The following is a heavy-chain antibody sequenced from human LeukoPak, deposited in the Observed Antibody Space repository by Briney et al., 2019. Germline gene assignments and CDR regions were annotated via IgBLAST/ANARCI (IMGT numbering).Heavy chain of an antibody. J-gene: IGHJ4*02. CDR3: ARSWSSGYYFDF. V-gene: IGHV3-7*01. CDR2: INQDGSDK. D-gene: IGHD3-22*01. CDR1: GFTFGRSW. Sequence: GGSLRHSCAASGFTFGRSWMSWVRQVPGRGLEWLANINQDGSDKTILDSVKGRFTISRDNAKDSLYLQMNSLRAEDTAVYYCARSWSSGYYFDFWGQGTLVTVSS.